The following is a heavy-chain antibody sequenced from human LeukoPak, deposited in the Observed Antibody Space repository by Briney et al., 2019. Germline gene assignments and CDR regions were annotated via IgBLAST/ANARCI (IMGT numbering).Heavy chain of an antibody. CDR3: ARERGNDAFDI. D-gene: IGHD4-23*01. V-gene: IGHV3-21*01. J-gene: IGHJ3*02. Sequence: PGGSLRLSCAASGFTFSSYSMNWVRQAPGKGLEWVSSISSSSSYIYYADSVQGRFTISRDNAKNSLYLQMNSLRAEDTAVYYCARERGNDAFDIWGEGTMVTVSS. CDR1: GFTFSSYS. CDR2: ISSSSSYI.